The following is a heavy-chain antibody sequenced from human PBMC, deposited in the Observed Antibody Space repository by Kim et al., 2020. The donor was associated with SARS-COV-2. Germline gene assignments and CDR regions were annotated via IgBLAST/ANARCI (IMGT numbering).Heavy chain of an antibody. CDR1: GFAVSSFS. Sequence: GGSLRLSGAVSGFAVSSFSMNWFRQAPGKGLEWGASLTYITNSKNYADSVKGRFTVSRDDAENSLFLQMDSLRVDDTPKYYCAIHSYCSMRSCFNWGQGT. CDR3: AIHSYCSMRSCFN. J-gene: IGHJ4*02. D-gene: IGHD2-2*01. CDR2: LTYITNSK. V-gene: IGHV3-21*06.